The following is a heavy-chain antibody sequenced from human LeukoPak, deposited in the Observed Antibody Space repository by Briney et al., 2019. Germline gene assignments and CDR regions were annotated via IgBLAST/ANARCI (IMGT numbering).Heavy chain of an antibody. D-gene: IGHD3-10*01. CDR2: IYYSGST. CDR1: GGSISSNSYY. CDR3: ARDRSYGSGVLDY. V-gene: IGHV4-39*02. J-gene: IGHJ4*02. Sequence: SETLSLTCTVSGGSISSNSYYWGWIRQPPGKGLEWIGSIYYSGSTYYNPSLKNRLTISVDTSKNQFSLKLSSVTAADTAVYYCARDRSYGSGVLDYWGQGTLVTVSS.